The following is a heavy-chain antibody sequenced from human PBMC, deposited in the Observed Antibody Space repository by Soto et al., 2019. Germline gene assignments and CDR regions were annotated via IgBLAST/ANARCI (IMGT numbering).Heavy chain of an antibody. CDR1: GDSIISSGYY. V-gene: IGHV4-39*01. D-gene: IGHD2-2*01. Sequence: QLQLRESGPGLVKPSETLSLTCSLSGDSIISSGYYWDWIRQPPGKGLEWIGYIYYSGSTSYNPSLKSRFTISVDSSKIQFSLKLTSVTAADTAVYYCARHTGQLSPFDTWGLGTLVTVSS. J-gene: IGHJ5*02. CDR2: IYYSGST. CDR3: ARHTGQLSPFDT.